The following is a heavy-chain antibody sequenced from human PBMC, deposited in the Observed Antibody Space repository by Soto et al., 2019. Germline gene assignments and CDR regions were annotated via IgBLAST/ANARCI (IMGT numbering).Heavy chain of an antibody. CDR2: ISSNGGST. J-gene: IGHJ6*03. CDR1: GFTFSSYA. D-gene: IGHD3-10*01. V-gene: IGHV3-64*01. Sequence: SLRLSCAASGFTFSSYAMHWVRQAPGKGLEYVSAISSNGGSTYYANYVKGRFTISRDNSKNTLYLQMGSLRAEDMAVYYCARDKGYYGSGSYTDYYYYYMDVWGKGTTVTVSS. CDR3: ARDKGYYGSGSYTDYYYYYMDV.